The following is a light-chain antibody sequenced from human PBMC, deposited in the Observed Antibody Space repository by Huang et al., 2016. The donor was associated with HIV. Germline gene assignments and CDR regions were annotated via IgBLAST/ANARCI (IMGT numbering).Light chain of an antibody. J-gene: IGKJ4*01. CDR1: KTISNH. V-gene: IGKV3-15*01. CDR2: DAS. CDR3: QQYDKWPLT. Sequence: EIVMTQSPAPLSVSPGERATLSCRASKTISNHLAWYNQRPGQAPRLLIYDASTRAAGIPARFSGSGYGTEFTLTISSLQSDDLGRYFCQQYDKWPLTFGGGTKVEIK.